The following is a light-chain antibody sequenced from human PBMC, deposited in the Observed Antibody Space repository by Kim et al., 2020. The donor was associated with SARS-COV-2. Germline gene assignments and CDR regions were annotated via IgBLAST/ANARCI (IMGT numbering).Light chain of an antibody. CDR3: AIWYSNTWV. V-gene: IGLV5-39*01. CDR1: SGINGNIYG. J-gene: IGLJ3*02. Sequence: FTCTLRSGINGNIYGLYWFQQKPGSLPRFLLRYKSDSSKHQGSGVPGRFSGSKDGSTNAGLLSISGLQSEDEADYYCAIWYSNTWVFGGGTQLTVL. CDR2: YKSDSSK.